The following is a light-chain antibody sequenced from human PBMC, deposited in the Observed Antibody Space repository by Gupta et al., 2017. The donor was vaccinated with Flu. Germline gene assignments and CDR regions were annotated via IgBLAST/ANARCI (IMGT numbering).Light chain of an antibody. CDR3: QQYNNSPWT. Sequence: GTLSLSPGERATLSCRANQSVGDTHLGWYQQKPGQAPRLLIYAASNRANGIPDRFSGSGSGTAFTLTISRLEPEDFAVYFCQQYNNSPWTFGQGTKVEV. CDR1: QSVGDTH. V-gene: IGKV3-20*01. J-gene: IGKJ1*01. CDR2: AAS.